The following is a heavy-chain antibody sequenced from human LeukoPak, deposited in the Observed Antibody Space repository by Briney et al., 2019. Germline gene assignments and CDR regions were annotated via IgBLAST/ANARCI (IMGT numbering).Heavy chain of an antibody. V-gene: IGHV3-30*03. CDR2: ISYDGSNK. D-gene: IGHD6-19*01. CDR1: GFTFSSYG. Sequence: PGGSLRLSCAASGFTFSSYGMHWVRQAPGKGLEWVAVISYDGSNKYYADSVKGRFTISRDNSKNTLYLQMNSLRAEDTAVYYCARASGYSSGWAPTYYFDYWGQGTLVTVSS. J-gene: IGHJ4*02. CDR3: ARASGYSSGWAPTYYFDY.